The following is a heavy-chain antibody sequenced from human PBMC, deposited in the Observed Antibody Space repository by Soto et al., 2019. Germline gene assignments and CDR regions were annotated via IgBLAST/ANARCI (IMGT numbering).Heavy chain of an antibody. CDR2: ISGSGGTT. V-gene: IGHV3-23*01. CDR3: AQLFSRTMVRGVTTHWYFDL. Sequence: EVQLLESGGGLVQPGGSLRLSCAASGFTFSSYAMSWVRQAPGKGLEWVSLISGSGGTTYYADSVKGRFTISRDNSKNTLYLQMNSLRAEDTAVYYCAQLFSRTMVRGVTTHWYFDLWGRGTLVTVSS. CDR1: GFTFSSYA. J-gene: IGHJ2*01. D-gene: IGHD3-10*01.